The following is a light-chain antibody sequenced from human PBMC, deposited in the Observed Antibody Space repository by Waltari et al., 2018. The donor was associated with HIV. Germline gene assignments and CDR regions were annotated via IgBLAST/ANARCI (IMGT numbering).Light chain of an antibody. V-gene: IGLV1-47*01. CDR2: MNY. CDR3: AAWDHDLSAVL. CDR1: TSNIGRSY. Sequence: QSVLTQAPSTSETPGQRVTISCSGSTSNIGRSYVYWYNQLPRTAPKLLIYMNYPRPSGVPDRFSGSKSGTPASLAISGLRTEDDVDYFCAAWDHDLSAVLFGGGTKLTVL. J-gene: IGLJ2*01.